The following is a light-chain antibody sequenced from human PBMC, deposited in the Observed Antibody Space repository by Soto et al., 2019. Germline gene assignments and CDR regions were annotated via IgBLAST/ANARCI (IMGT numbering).Light chain of an antibody. V-gene: IGLV2-14*01. CDR3: SSYTSSSTQV. CDR1: SSDVGAYNY. Sequence: QSVLTQPASVSGSPGQSITISCTGTSSDVGAYNYVSWYQQNPGKAPKLMIYDVNNRPSGVSSRFSGSKSGSTASLTISGLQAEDEAYYYCSSYTSSSTQVFGGGTKLTVL. J-gene: IGLJ2*01. CDR2: DVN.